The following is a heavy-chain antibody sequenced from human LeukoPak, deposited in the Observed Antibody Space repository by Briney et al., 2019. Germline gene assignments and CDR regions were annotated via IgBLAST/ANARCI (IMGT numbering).Heavy chain of an antibody. CDR3: ASRLVRPEYDAFDI. CDR1: GFMFSNYS. J-gene: IGHJ3*02. CDR2: ISSSSSYI. D-gene: IGHD3-9*01. Sequence: GGSLRLSCAASGFMFSNYSMNWVRQVPGKGLEWVSSISSSSSYIYYADSVKGRFTISRDNSKNTLYLQMNSLRAEDTAVYYCASRLVRPEYDAFDIWGQGTMVTVSS. V-gene: IGHV3-21*04.